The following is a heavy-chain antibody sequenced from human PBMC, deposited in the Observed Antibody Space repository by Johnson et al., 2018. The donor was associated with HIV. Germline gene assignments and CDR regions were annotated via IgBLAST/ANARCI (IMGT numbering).Heavy chain of an antibody. CDR2: IPYDGSTK. CDR3: AKDMVRGFWGDAFDI. D-gene: IGHD3-10*01. CDR1: GLTFSSYG. V-gene: IGHV3-30*02. Sequence: QVHLVESGGGVVQPGGSLRLSRAASGLTFSSYGMHWVRQAPGKGPERVAFIPYDGSTKYFADPVKGRFTISRDNSKNTLYLQMTSLRAEDTAVYYCAKDMVRGFWGDAFDIWGQGTMVTVSS. J-gene: IGHJ3*02.